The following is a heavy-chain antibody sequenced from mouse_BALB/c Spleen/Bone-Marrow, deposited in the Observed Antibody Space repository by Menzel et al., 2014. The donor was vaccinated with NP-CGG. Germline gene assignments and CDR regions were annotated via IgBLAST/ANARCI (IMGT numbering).Heavy chain of an antibody. V-gene: IGHV1-14*01. CDR1: GYTFTSYV. D-gene: IGHD2-1*01. CDR3: ARGKTYAMDY. J-gene: IGHJ4*01. Sequence: LVESGPELVKPGASVKMSCKASGYTFTSYVMHWVKQKPGQGLEWIGYINPYNDGTKYNEKFKGKATLTSDKSSSTAYMELSSLTSEDSAVYYCARGKTYAMDYWGRGTSVTVSS. CDR2: INPYNDGT.